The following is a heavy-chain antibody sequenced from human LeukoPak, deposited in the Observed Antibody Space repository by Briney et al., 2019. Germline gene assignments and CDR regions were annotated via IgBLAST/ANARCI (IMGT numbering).Heavy chain of an antibody. CDR3: AKDYRYYYFDY. Sequence: GRSLRLSCAASGFTFSSYGMHWVRQAPGKGLEWVAVISYDGSNKYYADSVKGRFTISRDNSKNTLYLQMNSLRAEDTAVYYCAKDYRYYYFDYWGQGTLVTVSS. V-gene: IGHV3-30*18. D-gene: IGHD1-14*01. CDR2: ISYDGSNK. CDR1: GFTFSSYG. J-gene: IGHJ4*02.